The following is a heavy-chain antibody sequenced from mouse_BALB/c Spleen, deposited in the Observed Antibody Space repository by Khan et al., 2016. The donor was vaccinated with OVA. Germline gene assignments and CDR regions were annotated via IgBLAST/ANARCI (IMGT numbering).Heavy chain of an antibody. Sequence: EVQLQESGPGLVKPSQSLSLTCSVTGYSITSGYFWNWIRQFPGNKLEWMGYIRYDGNSNYNPSLKNRISITRDTSKNQFFQKLNSVTPEDTATYYCARGGSSGPAWFAYWGQGTLVTVSA. CDR2: IRYDGNS. CDR1: GYSITSGYF. V-gene: IGHV3-6*02. D-gene: IGHD3-1*01. CDR3: ARGGSSGPAWFAY. J-gene: IGHJ3*01.